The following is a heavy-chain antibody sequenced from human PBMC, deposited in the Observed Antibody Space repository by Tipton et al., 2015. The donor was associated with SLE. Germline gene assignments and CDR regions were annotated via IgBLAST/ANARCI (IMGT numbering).Heavy chain of an antibody. CDR3: ARVEDYYGSGSYFLLYYYGMDV. J-gene: IGHJ6*02. V-gene: IGHV4-39*07. CDR2: IYYSGST. D-gene: IGHD3-10*01. CDR1: GGSISNYY. Sequence: TLSLTCTVSGGSISNYYWGWIRQPPGKGLEWIGSIYYSGSTYYNPSLKSRVTISVDTSKNQFSLKLSSVTAADTAVYYCARVEDYYGSGSYFLLYYYGMDVWGQGTTVTVSS.